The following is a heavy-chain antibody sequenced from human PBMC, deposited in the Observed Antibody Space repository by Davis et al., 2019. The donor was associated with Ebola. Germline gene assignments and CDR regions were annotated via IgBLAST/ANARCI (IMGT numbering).Heavy chain of an antibody. CDR1: GYSFTSYW. Sequence: GESLKISCKGSGYSFTSYWIGWVRQMPGKGLEWMGIIYSGDSDTRYSPSFQGQVTISADKSISTAYLQWSSLKASDTAMYYCARRGYCSGGSCYSGSWFDPWGQGTLVTVSS. CDR3: ARRGYCSGGSCYSGSWFDP. CDR2: IYSGDSDT. V-gene: IGHV5-51*01. D-gene: IGHD2-15*01. J-gene: IGHJ5*02.